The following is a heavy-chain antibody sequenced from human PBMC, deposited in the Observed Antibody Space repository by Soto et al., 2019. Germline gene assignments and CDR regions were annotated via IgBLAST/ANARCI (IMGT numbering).Heavy chain of an antibody. J-gene: IGHJ5*02. CDR2: INPSGGST. V-gene: IGHV1-46*03. Sequence: ASVKVSCKASGYTFTSYYMHWVRQAPGQGLEWMGIINPSGGSTSYAQKFQGRVTMTRDTSTSTVYMELSSLRSEDTAVYYCAVVPAASSVSWGFDPWGQGTLVTVSS. D-gene: IGHD2-2*01. CDR3: AVVPAASSVSWGFDP. CDR1: GYTFTSYY.